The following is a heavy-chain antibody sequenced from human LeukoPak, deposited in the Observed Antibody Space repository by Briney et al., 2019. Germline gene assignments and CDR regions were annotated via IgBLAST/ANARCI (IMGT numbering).Heavy chain of an antibody. Sequence: SVKVSCKASGGTFSSYAISWVRQAPGQGLEWMGRNIPIFGTANYAQKFQGRVTITTDESTSTAYMELSSLRSEDTAVYYCARDLLYIMEDYYDSSGTLDYWGQGTLVTVSS. V-gene: IGHV1-69*05. CDR2: NIPIFGTA. D-gene: IGHD3-22*01. CDR3: ARDLLYIMEDYYDSSGTLDY. CDR1: GGTFSSYA. J-gene: IGHJ4*02.